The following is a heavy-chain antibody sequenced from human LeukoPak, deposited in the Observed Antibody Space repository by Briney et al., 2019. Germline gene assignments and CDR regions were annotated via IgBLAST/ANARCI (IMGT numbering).Heavy chain of an antibody. CDR2: ISPNSGGT. CDR3: ARDLASGSYNAFDI. J-gene: IGHJ3*02. CDR1: GGTFSSYA. Sequence: ASVKVSCKASGGTFSSYAISWVRQAPGQGLEWMGWISPNSGGTNYAQKFQGRVTMTRDTSISTVYMELSSLRSDDTAVYYCARDLASGSYNAFDIWGQGTMVTVSS. V-gene: IGHV1-2*02. D-gene: IGHD1-26*01.